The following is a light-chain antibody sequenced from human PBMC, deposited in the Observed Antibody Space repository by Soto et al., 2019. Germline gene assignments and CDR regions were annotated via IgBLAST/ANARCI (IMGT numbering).Light chain of an antibody. CDR2: GTS. CDR1: QSASSSY. J-gene: IGKJ1*01. CDR3: QNYASSVGT. Sequence: EIVLTQSPGTLSLSPGDRATVSCRASQSASSSYFAWYQKKPGQAPMLLISGTSNWDTGIPDRFSGSGSGTDFTLTINSLEPEDVAVYYCQNYASSVGTFGQGTKVDIK. V-gene: IGKV3-20*01.